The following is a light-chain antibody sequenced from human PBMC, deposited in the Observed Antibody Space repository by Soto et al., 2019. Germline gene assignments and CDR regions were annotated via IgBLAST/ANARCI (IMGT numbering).Light chain of an antibody. CDR3: QQRNIWPPVT. J-gene: IGKJ5*01. CDR1: QSVSSN. CDR2: AAF. V-gene: IGKV3D-15*01. Sequence: IVMTQSPATLSVSPGERATLSCRASQSVSSNLAWYQQKPGQPPRLLIYAAFNRAAGIPARFSGSGSGTDFTLTISSLEPEDSAVYYCQQRNIWPPVTFGQGTRLEIK.